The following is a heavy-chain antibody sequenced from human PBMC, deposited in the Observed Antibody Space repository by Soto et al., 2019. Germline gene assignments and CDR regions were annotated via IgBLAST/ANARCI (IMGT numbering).Heavy chain of an antibody. J-gene: IGHJ4*02. CDR3: ARDLNDY. V-gene: IGHV1-18*01. CDR1: GYTFTNYG. Sequence: QVQLVQSGAEVKKPGASVKVSCKASGYTFTNYGINWVRQAPGQGLECLGWISTYNGNTNYAQKLQGRVTMTTDASTSTAYVEVRSLRSDDTAVYYCARDLNDYWGQGTLVTVSS. CDR2: ISTYNGNT.